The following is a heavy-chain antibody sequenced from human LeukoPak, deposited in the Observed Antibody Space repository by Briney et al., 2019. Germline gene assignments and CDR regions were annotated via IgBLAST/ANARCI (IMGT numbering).Heavy chain of an antibody. Sequence: SETLSLTCTVSGGSIRSSYYYWGWIRQPPGKGLEWIGSIYYSGSTYYNPSLKSRVTISVDTSKNQFSLKLSSVTAADTAVYYCARVCPVFGSYYFDYWGQGTLVTVSS. D-gene: IGHD3-10*01. CDR2: IYYSGST. V-gene: IGHV4-39*01. CDR3: ARVCPVFGSYYFDY. J-gene: IGHJ4*02. CDR1: GGSIRSSYYY.